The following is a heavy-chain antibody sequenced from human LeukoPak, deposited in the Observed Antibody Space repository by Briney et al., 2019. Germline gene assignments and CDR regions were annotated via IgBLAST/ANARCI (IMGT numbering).Heavy chain of an antibody. CDR2: INPNSGGT. D-gene: IGHD5-18*01. V-gene: IGHV1-2*02. J-gene: IGHJ5*02. Sequence: EASVKVSCKASGYTFTGYYMHWVRQAPGQGLEWMGWINPNSGGTNYAQKFQGRVTMTRDTSISTAYMELSRLRSDDTAVYYCARDGRSYGEGPYNWFDPWGQGTLVTVSS. CDR3: ARDGRSYGEGPYNWFDP. CDR1: GYTFTGYY.